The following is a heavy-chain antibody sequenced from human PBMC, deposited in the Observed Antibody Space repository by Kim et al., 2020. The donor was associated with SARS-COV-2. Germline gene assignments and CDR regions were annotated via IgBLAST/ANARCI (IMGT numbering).Heavy chain of an antibody. CDR2: YN. Sequence: YNDYAVSVKSRITINPDTSKNQFSLQLNSVTPEDTAVYYCARVAADAFDIWGQGTMVTVSS. CDR3: ARVAADAFDI. J-gene: IGHJ3*02. V-gene: IGHV6-1*01.